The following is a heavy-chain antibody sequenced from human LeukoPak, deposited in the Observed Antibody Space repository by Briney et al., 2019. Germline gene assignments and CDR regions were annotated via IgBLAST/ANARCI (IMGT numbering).Heavy chain of an antibody. CDR2: IYYSGST. V-gene: IGHV4-30-4*01. D-gene: IGHD4-17*01. Sequence: SETLSLTCTVSGGSISSGDYYWSWIRQPPGKGLVWIGYIYYSGSTYYNPSLKSRVTISVDTSKNQFSLKLSSVTAADTAVYYCARYTVTTIGFDPWGQGTLVTVSS. J-gene: IGHJ5*02. CDR3: ARYTVTTIGFDP. CDR1: GGSISSGDYY.